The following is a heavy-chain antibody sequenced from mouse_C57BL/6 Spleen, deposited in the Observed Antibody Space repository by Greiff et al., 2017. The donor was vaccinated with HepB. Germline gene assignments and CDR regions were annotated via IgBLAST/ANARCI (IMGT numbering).Heavy chain of an antibody. CDR2: IDPEDGET. V-gene: IGHV14-2*01. CDR1: GFNIKDYY. J-gene: IGHJ3*01. D-gene: IGHD4-1*01. CDR3: ASSNWGAY. Sequence: EVQLQQSGAELVKPGASVKLSCTASGFNIKDYYMHWVKQRTEQGLEWIGRIDPEDGETKCAPKFQGKATITADTSSNTAYLQLSSLTAEDTAVYYCASSNWGAYWGQGTLVTVSA.